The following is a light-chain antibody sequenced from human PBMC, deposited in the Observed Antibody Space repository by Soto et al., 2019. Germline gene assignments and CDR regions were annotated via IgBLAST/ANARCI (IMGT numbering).Light chain of an antibody. CDR3: AAWDDSLSGYV. CDR2: RNN. J-gene: IGLJ1*01. Sequence: QSALTQPPSASGTPGQRVTISCSGSSSNIGSDYVYWYQQFPGTAPKLLIYRNNQRPSGVPDRFSGSKSGTSASLAISGLRSEDEADYYCAAWDDSLSGYVFGTVTKVTVL. CDR1: SSNIGSDY. V-gene: IGLV1-47*01.